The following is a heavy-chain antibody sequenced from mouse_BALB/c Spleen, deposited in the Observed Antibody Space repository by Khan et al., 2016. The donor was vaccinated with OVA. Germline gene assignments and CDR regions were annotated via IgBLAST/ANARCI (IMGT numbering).Heavy chain of an antibody. CDR2: INPSNNYT. CDR3: ETAVSYCRTDGGLDY. CDR1: GYTFTSYT. V-gene: IGHV1-4*01. J-gene: IGHJ3*01. Sequence: QVRLQQSGAELARPGASLKMSCKASGYTFTSYTMPWVRQTPGQPPEWIAHINPSNNYTNYTQNFTDKATLIVDKSSNTPYMQLSSLSFEESAVYYCETAVSYCRTDGGLDYWGQGTVVTGSA. D-gene: IGHD2-14*01.